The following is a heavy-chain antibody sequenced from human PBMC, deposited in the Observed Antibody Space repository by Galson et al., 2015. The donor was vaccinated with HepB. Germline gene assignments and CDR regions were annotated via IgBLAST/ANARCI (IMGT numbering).Heavy chain of an antibody. D-gene: IGHD2-2*01. V-gene: IGHV3-48*01. Sequence: SLRLSCAATGLTFSSDNMNWVRQAPGKGLEWISFISPTSTTIHYADSVKGRFTIPRDNAKNSLFLQMNSLRAEDTAVYYCARGSYASDGPVAWGQGTLVTVSS. CDR3: ARGSYASDGPVA. J-gene: IGHJ5*02. CDR1: GLTFSSDN. CDR2: ISPTSTTI.